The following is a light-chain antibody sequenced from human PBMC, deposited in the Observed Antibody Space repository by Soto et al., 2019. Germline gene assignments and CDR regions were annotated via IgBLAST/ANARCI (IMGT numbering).Light chain of an antibody. J-gene: IGKJ1*01. CDR1: QSISSW. CDR2: DAS. CDR3: HQYHNFPRT. V-gene: IGKV1-5*01. Sequence: DIQMTQSPSTLSASVGDRVTITCRASQSISSWLAWYQQKPGKAPKPLIYDASSLESGVPSRFSGSGSGTEFTLTVSSLQPDDFATYYCHQYHNFPRTFGQGTKVDIK.